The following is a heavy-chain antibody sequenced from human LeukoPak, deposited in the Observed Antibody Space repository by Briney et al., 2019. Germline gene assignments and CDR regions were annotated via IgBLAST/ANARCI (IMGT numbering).Heavy chain of an antibody. Sequence: PGGSLRPSCAASGFTVSSNYMSWVRQAPGKGLEWVSVIYSGGSTYYADSVKGRFTISRDNSKNTLYLQMNSLRAEDTAVYYCAREGVVVPAATYFDYWGQGTLVTVSS. CDR3: AREGVVVPAATYFDY. D-gene: IGHD2-2*01. CDR2: IYSGGST. V-gene: IGHV3-53*05. CDR1: GFTVSSNY. J-gene: IGHJ4*02.